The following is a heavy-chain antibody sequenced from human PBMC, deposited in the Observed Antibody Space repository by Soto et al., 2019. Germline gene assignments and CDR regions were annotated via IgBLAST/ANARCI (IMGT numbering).Heavy chain of an antibody. J-gene: IGHJ4*02. CDR2: ISSDETRR. V-gene: IGHV3-30*14. D-gene: IGHD1-20*01. Sequence: QVQLEQSGGGVVQPGRSLRLSCVASGFTFSRYAMHWVRQAPGQGLEWVALISSDETRRDYADSVKGRFTISRDNSKNTLYFHMNSLRPEDTAVYYCARDNWSDRTLFVWWGQGSLVTVAS. CDR1: GFTFSRYA. CDR3: ARDNWSDRTLFVW.